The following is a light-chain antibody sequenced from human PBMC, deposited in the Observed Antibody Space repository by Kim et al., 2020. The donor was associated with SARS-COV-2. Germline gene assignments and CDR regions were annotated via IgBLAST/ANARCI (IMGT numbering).Light chain of an antibody. J-gene: IGKJ4*01. CDR3: QQSYSILT. CDR2: AAS. Sequence: DIQMTQSPSSLSASVGDRVTITCRASQSISSYLNWYQQKQGKAPKLLIYAASSLQSGVPSRFSGSGSGTDFTLTISSLQPEDFATYYCQQSYSILTFGGGTKVDIK. CDR1: QSISSY. V-gene: IGKV1-39*01.